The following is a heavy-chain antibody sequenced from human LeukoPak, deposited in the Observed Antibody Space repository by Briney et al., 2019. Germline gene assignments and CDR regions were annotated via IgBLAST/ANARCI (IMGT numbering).Heavy chain of an antibody. D-gene: IGHD3-3*01. Sequence: SVKVSCKASGYTFTSYDINWVRQATGQGLEWMGGIIPIFGTANYAQKFQGRVTITTDESTSTAYMELSSLRSEDTAVYYCARGFFLECLVLGAFDIWGQGTMVTVSS. CDR2: IIPIFGTA. CDR3: ARGFFLECLVLGAFDI. J-gene: IGHJ3*02. CDR1: GYTFTSYD. V-gene: IGHV1-69*05.